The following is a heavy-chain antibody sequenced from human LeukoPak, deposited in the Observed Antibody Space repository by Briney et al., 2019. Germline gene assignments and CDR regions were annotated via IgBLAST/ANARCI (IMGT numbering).Heavy chain of an antibody. CDR3: ASLGRKWLRLGNWFDP. V-gene: IGHV4-34*01. Sequence: SETLSLTCAVYGGSFSGYYWSWIRQPPGKGLEWIGEINHSGSTNYNASLKSRVTISVDTSKNQFSLNLRSVTAADTAVYYCASLGRKWLRLGNWFDPWGQGTLVTVSS. J-gene: IGHJ5*02. CDR2: INHSGST. CDR1: GGSFSGYY. D-gene: IGHD5-12*01.